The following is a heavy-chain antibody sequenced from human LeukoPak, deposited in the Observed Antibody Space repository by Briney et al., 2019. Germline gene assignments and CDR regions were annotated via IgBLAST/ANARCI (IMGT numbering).Heavy chain of an antibody. CDR3: AKRGVVIRVFLVGFHKEAYYFDS. CDR1: GITFSNYG. V-gene: IGHV3-23*01. D-gene: IGHD3-10*01. CDR2: FSGRGVGI. J-gene: IGHJ4*02. Sequence: PGGPLRLSCAVSGITFSNYGMSGARGARGRGLDWVAGFSGRGVGINYADSVQGRFNISRDNPKNTLYLQMNSLRAEDPAVYFCAKRGVVIRVFLVGFHKEAYYFDSWGQGTLVTVSS.